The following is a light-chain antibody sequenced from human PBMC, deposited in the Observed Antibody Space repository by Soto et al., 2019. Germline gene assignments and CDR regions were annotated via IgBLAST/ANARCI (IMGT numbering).Light chain of an antibody. V-gene: IGKV1-39*01. CDR1: QTISTY. Sequence: DIQMTQSPSSLSASVGDRVTITCRASQTISTYLNWYQQKPGKAPRLLIYDASSLLSGVPSRFSGSGSGTQFTLTIDSLQPEDFATYYCQQVKTYPRTFGGGTKVDIK. CDR2: DAS. CDR3: QQVKTYPRT. J-gene: IGKJ4*01.